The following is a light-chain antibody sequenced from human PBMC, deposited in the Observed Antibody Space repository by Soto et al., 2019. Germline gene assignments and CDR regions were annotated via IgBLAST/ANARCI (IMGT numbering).Light chain of an antibody. CDR3: HQYHSPPYT. Sequence: DIVMTQSPDSLAVSLGERATINCKSSQNVLYTSNNKNQSAWYQQKPGQPPKLLIYWASTRESGVPDRFSGSGSGTAFPLTISSLQAEDVVVYYCHQYHSPPYTFGQGTKLEIK. J-gene: IGKJ2*01. V-gene: IGKV4-1*01. CDR1: QNVLYTSNNKNQ. CDR2: WAS.